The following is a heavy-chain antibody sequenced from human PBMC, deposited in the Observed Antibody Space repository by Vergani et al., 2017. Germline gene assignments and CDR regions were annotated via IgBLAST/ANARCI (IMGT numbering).Heavy chain of an antibody. D-gene: IGHD6-13*01. Sequence: QVQLVQSGAEVKKPGASVKVSCKASGYTFTSYGISWVRQAPGQGLEWMGWISAYNGNTNYAQKLQGRVTMTTDTSTSTAYMELTSLRSDDTAGYYCARDLKIATRKGSSWTGEGSWFDPWGQGTLVTVSS. J-gene: IGHJ5*02. V-gene: IGHV1-18*01. CDR3: ARDLKIATRKGSSWTGEGSWFDP. CDR1: GYTFTSYG. CDR2: ISAYNGNT.